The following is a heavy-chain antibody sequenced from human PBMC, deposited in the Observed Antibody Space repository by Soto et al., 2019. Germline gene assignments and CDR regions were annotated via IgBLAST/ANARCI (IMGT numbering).Heavy chain of an antibody. CDR2: FDPEDGET. V-gene: IGHV1-24*01. D-gene: IGHD5-18*01. Sequence: ASVRVSYRVSGYNLTELSMHWVRQAPGKGLEWMGGFDPEDGETIYAQKFQGRVTMTEDTSTDTAYMELSSLRSEDTAVYYCATMGRGYSSNYYYYGMDAWGQGTTVTVSS. CDR1: GYNLTELS. CDR3: ATMGRGYSSNYYYYGMDA. J-gene: IGHJ6*02.